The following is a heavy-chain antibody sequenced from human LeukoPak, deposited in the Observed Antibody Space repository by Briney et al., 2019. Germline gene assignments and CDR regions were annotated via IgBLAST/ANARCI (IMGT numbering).Heavy chain of an antibody. V-gene: IGHV3-66*01. J-gene: IGHJ4*02. CDR3: ARVYGSGTQVPYYFDY. Sequence: GGSLRLSCAASGFTFSSDAMTWVRQAPGKGLEWVSVIYSGGSTYDADSVKGRFTISRDNSKNTLYLQMNSLRAEDTAVYYCARVYGSGTQVPYYFDYWGQGTVVIVSS. CDR1: GFTFSSDA. D-gene: IGHD3-10*01. CDR2: IYSGGST.